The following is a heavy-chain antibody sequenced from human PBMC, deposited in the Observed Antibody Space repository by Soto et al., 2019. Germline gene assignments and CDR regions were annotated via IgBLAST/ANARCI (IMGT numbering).Heavy chain of an antibody. CDR2: MNPNSGNT. V-gene: IGHV1-8*01. D-gene: IGHD5-12*01. CDR1: GYTFTSYD. CDR3: ARGNSGYDYPPFYYYYYYMDV. J-gene: IGHJ6*03. Sequence: GASVKVSFKASGYTFTSYDINWVRQATGQGLEGMGWMNPNSGNTGYAQKFQGRVTMTRNTSISTAYMELSSLRSEDTAVYYCARGNSGYDYPPFYYYYYYMDVWGKGTTVTVSS.